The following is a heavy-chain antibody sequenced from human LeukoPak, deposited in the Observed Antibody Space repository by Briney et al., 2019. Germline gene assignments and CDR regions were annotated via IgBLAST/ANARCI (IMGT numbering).Heavy chain of an antibody. D-gene: IGHD2-2*01. Sequence: GESLKISCKGSGYSFTSYWIGWVRQMPGKGLEWMGIIYPGDSDTRYSPSFQGQVTTSADKSISTAYLQWSSLKASDTAMYYCARHRRTVVVPAAMGDYYYYMDVWGKGTTVTISS. V-gene: IGHV5-51*01. CDR3: ARHRRTVVVPAAMGDYYYYMDV. CDR1: GYSFTSYW. J-gene: IGHJ6*03. CDR2: IYPGDSDT.